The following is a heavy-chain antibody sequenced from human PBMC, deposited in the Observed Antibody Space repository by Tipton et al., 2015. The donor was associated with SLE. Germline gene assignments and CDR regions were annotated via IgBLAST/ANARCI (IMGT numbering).Heavy chain of an antibody. D-gene: IGHD6-19*01. V-gene: IGHV4-61*05. J-gene: IGHJ3*02. Sequence: TLSLTCTVSGDSISTSNYYWGWARRPPGKGLEWIGRIYSSGRTNYNPSLKSRVTMSVDTSRKQFSLKLTSVTAADTAVYYCARRGWVDAFDIWGQGTMVIVSS. CDR2: IYSSGRT. CDR1: GDSISTSNYY. CDR3: ARRGWVDAFDI.